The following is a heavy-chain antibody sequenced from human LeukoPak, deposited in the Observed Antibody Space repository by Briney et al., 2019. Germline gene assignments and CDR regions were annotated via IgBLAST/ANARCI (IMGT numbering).Heavy chain of an antibody. CDR1: GGSISGYY. J-gene: IGHJ4*02. V-gene: IGHV4-59*01. Sequence: SETLSLTCTISGGSISGYYLSWVRQPPGKGLEWIGYVDYRGGTNFNPSLKSRVTISLDTSRNQFSLKLSSVTAADTAVYYCARDYEDSSGYIRYWGQGTLVTVSS. CDR2: VDYRGGT. CDR3: ARDYEDSSGYIRY. D-gene: IGHD3-22*01.